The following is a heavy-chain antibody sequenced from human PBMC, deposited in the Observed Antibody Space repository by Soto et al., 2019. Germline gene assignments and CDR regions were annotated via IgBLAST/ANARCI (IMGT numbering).Heavy chain of an antibody. V-gene: IGHV4-30-4*01. CDR1: GGSISSGDYY. CDR3: AREARDTMVRGVIIVYGMDV. Sequence: QVQLQESGPGLVKPSQTLSLTCTVSGGSISSGDYYWSWIRQPPGKGLEWIGYIYYSGSTYYNPSLKRRVTISVDTSKNQFSLKLSSVTAADTAVYYCAREARDTMVRGVIIVYGMDVWGQGTTVTVSS. J-gene: IGHJ6*02. D-gene: IGHD3-10*01. CDR2: IYYSGST.